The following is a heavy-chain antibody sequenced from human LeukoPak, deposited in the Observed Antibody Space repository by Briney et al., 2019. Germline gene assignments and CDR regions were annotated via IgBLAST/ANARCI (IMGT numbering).Heavy chain of an antibody. CDR1: GFTFSSYA. D-gene: IGHD3-22*01. CDR2: ISGSGGST. CDR3: AKARITMIVVVTIPPFDY. J-gene: IGHJ4*02. Sequence: GGSLRLSCAASGFTFSSYAMSWVRQAPGKGLEWVSAISGSGGSTYYADSVKGRFTISRDNSKNTLYLQMNSLRAEDTAVYYCAKARITMIVVVTIPPFDYWGQGTLVTVSS. V-gene: IGHV3-23*01.